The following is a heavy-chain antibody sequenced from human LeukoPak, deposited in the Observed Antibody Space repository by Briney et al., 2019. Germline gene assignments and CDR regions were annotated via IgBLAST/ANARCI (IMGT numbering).Heavy chain of an antibody. J-gene: IGHJ4*02. CDR2: IGGSDTTT. CDR1: GFSISSYG. V-gene: IGHV3-48*03. Sequence: PGGSLRLSCAASGFSISSYGVHWVRQAPGKGLEWVSYIGGSDTTTYYADSVKGRFTISRDNARNSLYLQMNSLRAEDTALYYCTTLGYHLDSWGQGTLVTVSS. CDR3: TTLGYHLDS. D-gene: IGHD3-22*01.